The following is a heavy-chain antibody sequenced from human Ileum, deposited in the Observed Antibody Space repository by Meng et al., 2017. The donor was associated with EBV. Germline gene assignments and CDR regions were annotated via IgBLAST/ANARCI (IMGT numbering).Heavy chain of an antibody. D-gene: IGHD6-19*01. V-gene: IGHV7-4-1*02. J-gene: IGHJ4*02. Sequence: VVLCTPGPAFGTPWAPVKLSRKASGYILRSNAISWWRQAPGQGFEWMGWINSNTGNSTYAQGLTGRFVFSLDTSVSTAYLHINSLKTEDTAVYYCARAVGQGWYYFDYWGQGTLVTVSS. CDR1: GYILRSNA. CDR3: ARAVGQGWYYFDY. CDR2: INSNTGNS.